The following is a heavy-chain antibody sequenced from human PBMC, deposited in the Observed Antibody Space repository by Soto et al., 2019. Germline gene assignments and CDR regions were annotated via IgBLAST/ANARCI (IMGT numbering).Heavy chain of an antibody. D-gene: IGHD2-15*01. CDR1: GYTFTSYY. CDR3: ARGGGYCSGGRVSCSPNYGGGMDV. Sequence: AAVKVSCKASGYTFTSYYMHWVRQAPGQGLEWMGIINPSGGSTSYAQKFQGRVTMTRDTSTSTVYMELSSLRSEDTAVYYCARGGGYCSGGRVSCSPNYGGGMDVWG. V-gene: IGHV1-46*01. CDR2: INPSGGST. J-gene: IGHJ6*02.